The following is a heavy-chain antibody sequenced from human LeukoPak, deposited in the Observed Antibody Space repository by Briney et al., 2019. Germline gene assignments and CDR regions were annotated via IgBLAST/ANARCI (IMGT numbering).Heavy chain of an antibody. CDR2: ISTDGFST. V-gene: IGHV3-64*02. D-gene: IGHD1-26*01. Sequence: GGSLRLSCAASGLIFSNYAMHWVRQAPGKGLEYVSSISTDGFSTHYADSVRGRFTVSRDNSKNTLFLQMGSLRAEDMAVYYCACGTYYLVDAFDIWGQGTMVTVSS. CDR3: ACGTYYLVDAFDI. J-gene: IGHJ3*02. CDR1: GLIFSNYA.